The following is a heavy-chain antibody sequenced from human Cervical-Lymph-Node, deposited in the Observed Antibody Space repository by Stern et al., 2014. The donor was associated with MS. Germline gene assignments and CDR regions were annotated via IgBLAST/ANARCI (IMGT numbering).Heavy chain of an antibody. J-gene: IGHJ3*02. CDR3: AKARYVQALSDAFDI. D-gene: IGHD2-2*01. V-gene: IGHV5-51*03. CDR1: GFSFTTHC. CDR2: IYPGYSDT. Sequence: MQLVQSGAEVKKPGESLKISCEGSGFSFTTHCLAWVRQMPGEGLSWMGIIYPGYSDTRYSPSFQGRVKISADKSISTAYMQWNSLTASDTAMYYCAKARYVQALSDAFDIWGQGTMVTVSS.